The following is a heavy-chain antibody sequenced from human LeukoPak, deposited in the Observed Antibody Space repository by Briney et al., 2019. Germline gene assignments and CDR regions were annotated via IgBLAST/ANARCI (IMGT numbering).Heavy chain of an antibody. CDR2: ISWDGGST. CDR1: GFTFDDYT. V-gene: IGHV3-43*01. CDR3: AKEAGYYDSSGYSYYFDY. J-gene: IGHJ4*02. Sequence: GGSLRLSCAASGFTFDDYTMHWVRQAPGKGLEWVSLISWDGGSTYYADSVKGRFTISRDNSKNSLYLQMNSLGTEDTALYYCAKEAGYYDSSGYSYYFDYWGQGTLVTVSS. D-gene: IGHD3-22*01.